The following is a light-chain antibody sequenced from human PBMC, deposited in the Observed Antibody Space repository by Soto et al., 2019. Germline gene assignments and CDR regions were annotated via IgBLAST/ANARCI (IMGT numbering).Light chain of an antibody. CDR1: HSVSSS. CDR3: QQYNNWPPIT. V-gene: IGKV3-15*01. Sequence: EIVMTQSPYTLSVSPGERATLSCRASHSVSSSLAWYQQKPGQAPRLLIYGASTRATGIPARFSGSGSGTEFTLTISSLQSEDFAVYYCQQYNNWPPITFGQGTRLEIK. CDR2: GAS. J-gene: IGKJ5*01.